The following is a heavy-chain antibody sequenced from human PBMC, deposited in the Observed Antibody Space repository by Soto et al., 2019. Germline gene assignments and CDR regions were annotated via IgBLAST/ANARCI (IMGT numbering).Heavy chain of an antibody. CDR2: IYYSGST. CDR3: ARGRTSSPTPGDY. J-gene: IGHJ4*02. V-gene: IGHV4-31*03. Sequence: QVQLQESGPGLVKPSQTLSLTCTVSGGSISSGGYYWSWIRQHPGKGLEWIGYIYYSGSTYYNPSLTRRVTXSXDXTKNQFSLKLSSVTAAATAVYYCARGRTSSPTPGDYWGQGTLVTVSS. CDR1: GGSISSGGYY. D-gene: IGHD2-2*01.